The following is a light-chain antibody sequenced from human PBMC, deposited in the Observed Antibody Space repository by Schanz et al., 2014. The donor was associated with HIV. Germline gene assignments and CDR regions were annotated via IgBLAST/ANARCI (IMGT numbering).Light chain of an antibody. CDR1: QSVSSSY. Sequence: EIVLTQSPGTLSLSPGERGTLSCRASQSVSSSYLAWYQQKPGQAPRLLISGASTRATGIPARFSGSGSGTEFTLTISSLQSEDFAVYFCQQYNSWPPITFGPGTKVEIK. V-gene: IGKV3-15*01. CDR2: GAS. CDR3: QQYNSWPPIT. J-gene: IGKJ3*01.